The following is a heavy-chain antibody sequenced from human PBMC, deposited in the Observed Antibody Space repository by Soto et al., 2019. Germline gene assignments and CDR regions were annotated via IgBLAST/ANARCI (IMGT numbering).Heavy chain of an antibody. D-gene: IGHD2-21*01. CDR2: ISENGGSRGGT. J-gene: IGHJ3*02. V-gene: IGHV3-23*01. CDR1: GFTFSSSA. Sequence: PGGSLRLSCTASGFTFSSSAMSWVRHVPGQGLEWVASISENGGSRGGTYYADSVKGRFTVSRDNSKNTLYLQVGSLREADTALYYCAGAKAVVIAALGIWGQGTMVTVSS. CDR3: AGAKAVVIAALGI.